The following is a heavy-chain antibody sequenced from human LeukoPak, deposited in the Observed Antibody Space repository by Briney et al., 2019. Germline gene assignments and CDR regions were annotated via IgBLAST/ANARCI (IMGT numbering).Heavy chain of an antibody. D-gene: IGHD2-21*01. V-gene: IGHV3-23*01. Sequence: PGGSLRLSCAASGFTFNSYAMSWVRQAPGQGLEWVSGISGSGGDTYYAGSVKGRFTISRDNSKNALYLQMNSLRADDTAVYYCAKGHLSILFPFDSWGQGTLVTVSP. CDR2: ISGSGGDT. CDR3: AKGHLSILFPFDS. J-gene: IGHJ4*02. CDR1: GFTFNSYA.